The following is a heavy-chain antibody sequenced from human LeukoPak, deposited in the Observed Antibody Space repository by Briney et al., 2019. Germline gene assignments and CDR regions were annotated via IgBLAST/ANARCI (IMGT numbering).Heavy chain of an antibody. CDR2: IYYSGST. CDR1: GGSISSGDYY. D-gene: IGHD6-13*01. V-gene: IGHV4-30-4*01. J-gene: IGHJ4*02. Sequence: PSQTLSLTCTVSGGSISSGDYYWSWIRQPPGKGLEWIGYIYYSGSTYYNPSLKSRVTILVDTSKNQFSLKLSSVTAADTAVYYCARVSAAADAVDYWGQGTLVTVSS. CDR3: ARVSAAADAVDY.